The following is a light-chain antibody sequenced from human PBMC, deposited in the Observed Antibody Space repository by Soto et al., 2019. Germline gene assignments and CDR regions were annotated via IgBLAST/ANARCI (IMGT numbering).Light chain of an antibody. Sequence: QSVLTQPPSASGSPGQSVTISCTGTSSDVGGYNYVSWYQQHPGKAPKLMIYEVSKRPSGVPDRFSGSKSGNTASLTVSGLQAEHEADYYCSSYAGSNNHVVFGGGTKLTVL. J-gene: IGLJ2*01. CDR2: EVS. CDR3: SSYAGSNNHVV. V-gene: IGLV2-8*01. CDR1: SSDVGGYNY.